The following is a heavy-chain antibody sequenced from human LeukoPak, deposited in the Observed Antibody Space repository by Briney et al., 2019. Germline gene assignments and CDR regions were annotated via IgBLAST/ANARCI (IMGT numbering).Heavy chain of an antibody. CDR2: ISSSGSTI. CDR1: GFTFSSYE. Sequence: PGGSLRLSCAASGFTFSSYEMNWVRQAPGKGLEWVSYISSSGSTIYYADSVKGRFTISRDNAKNSLYLQMNSLRAEDTAVYYCARDLATRYYYDSSGHPLGYWGQGTLITVSS. V-gene: IGHV3-48*03. J-gene: IGHJ4*02. CDR3: ARDLATRYYYDSSGHPLGY. D-gene: IGHD3-22*01.